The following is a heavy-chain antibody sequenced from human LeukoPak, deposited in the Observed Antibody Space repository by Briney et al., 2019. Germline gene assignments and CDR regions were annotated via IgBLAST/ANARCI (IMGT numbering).Heavy chain of an antibody. D-gene: IGHD3-3*01. CDR3: AKRATFGWFQPDHFDY. V-gene: IGHV3-30-3*02. CDR1: GFTFSSCA. Sequence: PGGSLRLSCAASGFTFSSCAMHWVRQAPGKGLEWVAVISYDGSNKYYADSVKGRFTISRDNSKNTLYLQMNSLRAEDTAVYYCAKRATFGWFQPDHFDYWGQGTLVTVSS. J-gene: IGHJ4*02. CDR2: ISYDGSNK.